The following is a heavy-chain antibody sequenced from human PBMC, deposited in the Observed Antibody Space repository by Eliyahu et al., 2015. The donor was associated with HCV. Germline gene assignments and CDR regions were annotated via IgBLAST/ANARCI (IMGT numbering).Heavy chain of an antibody. CDR1: GGXIGSGGYY. Sequence: QVQLRESGPGLVKPSQTLSLTCPVXGGXIGSGGYYWSWIRQHPGKGLEWIGYIFDSESTFYNPSLKSRVIILADTSENQFSLKLTSVTAADTAVYYCARGRMSAILTPGYWGQGTLVTVSS. V-gene: IGHV4-31*03. D-gene: IGHD3-9*01. CDR3: ARGRMSAILTPGY. J-gene: IGHJ4*02. CDR2: IFDSEST.